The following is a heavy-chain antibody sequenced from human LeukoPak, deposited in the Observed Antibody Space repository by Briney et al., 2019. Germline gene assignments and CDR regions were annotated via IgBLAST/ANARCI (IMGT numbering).Heavy chain of an antibody. Sequence: PGGSLRLSCAASGFNFIGHNMNWVRQAPGKGLEWISFVSISSGTIYYADSVKGRFTISRDNSKNTLYLQMNSLRAEDTAVYYCARERGEYYFDYWGQGTLVTVSS. J-gene: IGHJ4*02. CDR1: GFNFIGHN. V-gene: IGHV3-48*01. CDR3: ARERGEYYFDY. CDR2: VSISSGTI. D-gene: IGHD3-16*01.